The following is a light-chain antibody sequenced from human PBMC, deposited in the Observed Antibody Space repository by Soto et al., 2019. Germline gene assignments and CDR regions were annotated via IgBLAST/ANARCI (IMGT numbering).Light chain of an antibody. CDR3: SSYTSSSTL. CDR2: EVS. J-gene: IGLJ2*01. Sequence: QSALTQPASVSGSPGQSITISCIGTSSDVGGYNYVSWYQQYPGKAPKLMIYEVSNRPSGVSNRFSGSKSGNTASLTISGLQAADEADYYCSSYTSSSTLFGGGTKLTVL. CDR1: SSDVGGYNY. V-gene: IGLV2-14*01.